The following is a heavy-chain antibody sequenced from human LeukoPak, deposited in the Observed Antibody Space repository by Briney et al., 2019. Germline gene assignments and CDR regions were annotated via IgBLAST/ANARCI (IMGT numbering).Heavy chain of an antibody. V-gene: IGHV3-23*01. D-gene: IGHD3-22*01. CDR1: GFTFSSYA. CDR2: ISGSGGST. Sequence: PGGSLRLSCAASGFTFSSYAMSWVRQAPGKGLEWVSAISGSGGSTYYADSVKGRFTISRDNSKNTLYLQMNSLRAEDTAVYYCAREVREYYYDSSGYRNWGQGTLVTVSS. J-gene: IGHJ4*02. CDR3: AREVREYYYDSSGYRN.